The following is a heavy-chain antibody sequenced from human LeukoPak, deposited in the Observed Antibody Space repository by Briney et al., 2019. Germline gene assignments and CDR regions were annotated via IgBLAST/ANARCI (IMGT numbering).Heavy chain of an antibody. D-gene: IGHD3-10*01. J-gene: IGHJ4*02. V-gene: IGHV3-64*01. CDR2: ISTNGVGT. CDR1: GFSFSTYA. CDR3: ARYGSGSCYDY. Sequence: GGSLRLSCAASGFSFSTYAVHWVRQAPGKGLEYVSAISTNGVGTYYANSVKGRFTISRDNSKNTLYLQMGSLRAEDMAVYYCARYGSGSCYDYWGQGTLVTVSS.